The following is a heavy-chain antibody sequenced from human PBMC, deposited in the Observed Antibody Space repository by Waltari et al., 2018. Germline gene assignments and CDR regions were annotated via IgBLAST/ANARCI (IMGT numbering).Heavy chain of an antibody. CDR2: INSDGRTT. CDR1: GFTFSNYW. J-gene: IGHJ4*02. D-gene: IGHD2-15*01. V-gene: IGHV3-74*03. Sequence: EVQLVESGGGLVQPGGSLRLSCAASGFTFSNYWMHWVRQSPGTGLVWVSRINSDGRTTTYADSVKGRCTISRDNAKNTLYLQMNGLTADDTAVYYCAREGKDRAFDYWGQGTLGTVSS. CDR3: AREGKDRAFDY.